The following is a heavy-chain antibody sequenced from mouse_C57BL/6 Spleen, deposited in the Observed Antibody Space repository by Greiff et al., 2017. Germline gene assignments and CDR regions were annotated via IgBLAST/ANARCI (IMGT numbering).Heavy chain of an antibody. CDR2: INPSRGYT. CDR3: AGYRITTVYNYAMDY. Sequence: QVQLQQSGAELARPGASVKMSCKASGYTFTSYTMHWVKQRPGQGLEWIGYINPSRGYTKYNQKFKAKATLTADNTSSTAYMQLSSQTSEDSTVYYCAGYRITTVYNYAMDYGGQGTSVTVSS. D-gene: IGHD1-1*01. CDR1: GYTFTSYT. V-gene: IGHV1-4*01. J-gene: IGHJ4*01.